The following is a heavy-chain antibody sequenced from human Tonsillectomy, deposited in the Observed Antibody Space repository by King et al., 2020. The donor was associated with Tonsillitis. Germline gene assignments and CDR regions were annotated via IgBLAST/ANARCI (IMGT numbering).Heavy chain of an antibody. CDR2: ISWNSGSI. V-gene: IGHV3-9*01. CDR1: GFTFDDYA. CDR3: EKDISSVVGDLRVSYYGMDV. D-gene: IGHD2-15*01. J-gene: IGHJ6*02. Sequence: VQLVESGGGLVQPGRSLRLSCAASGFTFDDYAMHWVRQAPGKGLEWVSGISWNSGSIGYADSVKGRFTISRDNAKNSLYLQMNSLRAEDTALYYCEKDISSVVGDLRVSYYGMDVWGQGTTVTVSS.